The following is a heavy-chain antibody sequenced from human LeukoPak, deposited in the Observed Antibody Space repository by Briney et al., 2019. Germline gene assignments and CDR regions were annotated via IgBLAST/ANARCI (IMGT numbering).Heavy chain of an antibody. CDR3: ARLRISSGHFDY. CDR2: IYYSGST. V-gene: IGHV4-59*08. Sequence: PSETLSLTCTVSGGSISSYYWSWIRQPPGKGLEWIGYIYYSGSTNYNPSLKSRVTILVDTSKNQFSLKLSSVTAADTAVYYCARLRISSGHFDYWGQGTLVTVSS. J-gene: IGHJ4*02. D-gene: IGHD3-10*01. CDR1: GGSISSYY.